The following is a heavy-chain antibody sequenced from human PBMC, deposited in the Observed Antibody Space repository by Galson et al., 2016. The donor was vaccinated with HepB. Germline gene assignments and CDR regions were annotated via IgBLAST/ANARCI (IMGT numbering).Heavy chain of an antibody. CDR3: AKFAAGFFRGWFDP. CDR2: IHYSGST. CDR1: GGSISNYY. D-gene: IGHD3-3*01. J-gene: IGHJ5*02. V-gene: IGHV4-59*01. Sequence: ATLSLTCTVSGGSISNYYWTWIRRPPGKGLEWIGYIHYSGSTNYNPSLKSRVTISVDTSKNQFSLKLTSVTGADTAVYYCAKFAAGFFRGWFDPWGQGTPVTVSS.